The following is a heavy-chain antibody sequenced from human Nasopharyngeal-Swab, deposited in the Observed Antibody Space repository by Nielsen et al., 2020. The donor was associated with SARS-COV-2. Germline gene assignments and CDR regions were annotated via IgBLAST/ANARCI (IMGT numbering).Heavy chain of an antibody. CDR3: ARDPGYYYGMNV. CDR1: GFGFSSYS. J-gene: IGHJ6*02. Sequence: GGSLTLSCAASGFGFSSYSMIWLRHTPGRGLEWVAHISPSSSTIFYADSVKGRCTISRDDAQNSMFLQMNSLRAEDSAVYYCARDPGYYYGMNVWGPGTTVTVS. V-gene: IGHV3-48*04. CDR2: ISPSSSTI.